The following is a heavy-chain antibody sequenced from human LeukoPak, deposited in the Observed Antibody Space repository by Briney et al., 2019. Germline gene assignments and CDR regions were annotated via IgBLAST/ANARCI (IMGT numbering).Heavy chain of an antibody. J-gene: IGHJ4*02. V-gene: IGHV3-23*01. CDR3: AKDRTFSSTSCYYFDY. Sequence: GGSLRLSCAASGFTFSSYAMSWVRQAQGKGLEWVSAISGSGGSTYYADSVKGRFTISRDNSKNTLYLQMNSLRAEDTAVYYCAKDRTFSSTSCYYFDYWGQGTLVTVSS. D-gene: IGHD2-2*01. CDR1: GFTFSSYA. CDR2: ISGSGGST.